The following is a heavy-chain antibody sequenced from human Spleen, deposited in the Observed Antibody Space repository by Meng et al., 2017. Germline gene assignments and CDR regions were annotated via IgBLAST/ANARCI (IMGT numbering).Heavy chain of an antibody. CDR1: GGSISRSRYD. D-gene: IGHD4-23*01. J-gene: IGHJ4*02. Sequence: LQESGPGLWKPSGYSSLTCAVSGGSISRSRYDWGWIGQPAGKGLEWIGSIDDSGSTYYNPSLKSRVSISGDTYKNQFSLKLTSVSAADTAVYFCARGSDYDGDYFDYWGQGALVTVSS. CDR2: IDDSGST. CDR3: ARGSDYDGDYFDY. V-gene: IGHV4-39*07.